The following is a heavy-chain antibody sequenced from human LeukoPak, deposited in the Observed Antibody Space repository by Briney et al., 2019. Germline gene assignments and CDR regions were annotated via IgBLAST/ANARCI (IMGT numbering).Heavy chain of an antibody. J-gene: IGHJ6*02. CDR3: ARVEKLELLMDV. CDR2: INPSGGST. V-gene: IGHV1-46*01. Sequence: ASVKVSCKASGYTSTSYYMHWVRQAPGQGLEWMGIINPSGGSTSYAQKFQGRVTMTRDTSTSTVYMELSSLRSEDTAVYYCARVEKLELLMDVWGQGTTVTVSS. D-gene: IGHD1-7*01. CDR1: GYTSTSYY.